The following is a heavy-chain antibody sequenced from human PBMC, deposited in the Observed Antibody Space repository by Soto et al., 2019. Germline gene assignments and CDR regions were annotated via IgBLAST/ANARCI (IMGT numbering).Heavy chain of an antibody. J-gene: IGHJ4*02. V-gene: IGHV2-5*08. CDR2: IYWDDDK. CDR3: AHTKGIGGVIVNGLDY. Sequence: SWIRQPPGKALEWLALIYWDDDKRYSPSLKSRLTITKDTSKNQVVLTMTNMDPVDTATYYCAHTKGIGGVIVNGLDYWGQGTLVTVSS. D-gene: IGHD3-16*02.